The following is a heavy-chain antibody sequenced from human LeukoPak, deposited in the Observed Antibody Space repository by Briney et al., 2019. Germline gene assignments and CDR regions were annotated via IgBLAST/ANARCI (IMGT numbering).Heavy chain of an antibody. D-gene: IGHD5-18*01. CDR1: GGSFSGYY. CDR3: ARQGRGYSLGY. V-gene: IGHV4-34*01. Sequence: SETLSLTCAVYGGSFSGYYWSWIRQPPGKGLEWIGEINHSGSTNYNPSLKSRVTISVDTSKNQFSLKLSSVTAADTAVYYCARQGRGYSLGYWGQGTLVTVSS. CDR2: INHSGST. J-gene: IGHJ4*02.